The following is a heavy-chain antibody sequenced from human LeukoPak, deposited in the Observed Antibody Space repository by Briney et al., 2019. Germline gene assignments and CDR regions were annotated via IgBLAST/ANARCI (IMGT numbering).Heavy chain of an antibody. CDR1: GFTFSTFA. V-gene: IGHV3-48*04. Sequence: GSLRLSCAASGFTFSTFAMIWVRQAPGKGLEWVSYISSSGSTIYYADSVKGRFTISRDNARNSLYLQMNSLRAEDTAVYYCARQKYQRGPDVSYFDYWGQGTLVTVSS. CDR3: ARQKYQRGPDVSYFDY. D-gene: IGHD2-8*01. J-gene: IGHJ4*02. CDR2: ISSSGSTI.